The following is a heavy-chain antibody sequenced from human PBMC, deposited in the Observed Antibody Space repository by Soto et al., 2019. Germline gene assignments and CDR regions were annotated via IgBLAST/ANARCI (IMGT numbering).Heavy chain of an antibody. CDR1: GYTFTSYG. D-gene: IGHD6-6*01. V-gene: IGHV1-18*01. Sequence: QVQLVQSGAEVKKPGASVKVSCKASGYTFTSYGISWVRQAPGQGLEWMGWISAYNGNTNYAQKLQGRVTMTTDTATSTAYMELRSLRSDDTAVYYCARDSFRQYTDSDYYGMDVWGQGTTVTVSS. J-gene: IGHJ6*02. CDR3: ARDSFRQYTDSDYYGMDV. CDR2: ISAYNGNT.